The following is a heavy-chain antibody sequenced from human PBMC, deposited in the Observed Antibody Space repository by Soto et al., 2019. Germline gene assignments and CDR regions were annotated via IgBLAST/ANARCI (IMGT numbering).Heavy chain of an antibody. Sequence: SETLSLTXTVSGGSISSYYWSWIRQPPGKGLEWIGYIYYSGSTNYNPSLKSRVTISVDTSKNQFSLKLSSVTAADTAVYYCARYYDSSGYYRVFDYWGQGTLVTLSS. J-gene: IGHJ4*02. CDR3: ARYYDSSGYYRVFDY. CDR1: GGSISSYY. CDR2: IYYSGST. V-gene: IGHV4-59*01. D-gene: IGHD3-22*01.